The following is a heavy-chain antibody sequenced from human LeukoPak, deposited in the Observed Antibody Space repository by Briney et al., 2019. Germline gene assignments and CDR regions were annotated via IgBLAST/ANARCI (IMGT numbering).Heavy chain of an antibody. D-gene: IGHD2-15*01. CDR1: GFTFSSYS. V-gene: IGHV3-21*01. J-gene: IGHJ4*02. CDR2: ISSSSSYI. Sequence: SGGSLRLSCAASGFTFSSYSMNWVRQAPGKGLEWVSSISSSSSYIYYADSVKGRFTISRDNAKNSLYLQMNSLRAEDTAVYYCARNQYCSGGSCYYYFDYWGQGTLVTVSS. CDR3: ARNQYCSGGSCYYYFDY.